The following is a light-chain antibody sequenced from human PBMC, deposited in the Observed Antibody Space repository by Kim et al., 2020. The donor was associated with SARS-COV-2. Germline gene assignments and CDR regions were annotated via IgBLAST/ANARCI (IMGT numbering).Light chain of an antibody. CDR2: GKY. V-gene: IGLV3-19*01. Sequence: ALGRTVRLTGQGDSLINYYATWYQQRPGQAPVLVLYGKYNRPSGIPDRFSGSASGNTASLTITGAQAEDEADYYCNSRDSSGDHVVFGGGTKVTVL. CDR1: SLINYY. J-gene: IGLJ3*02. CDR3: NSRDSSGDHVV.